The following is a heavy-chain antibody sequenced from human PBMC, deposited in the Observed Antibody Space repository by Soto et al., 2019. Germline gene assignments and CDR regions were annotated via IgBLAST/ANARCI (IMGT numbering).Heavy chain of an antibody. CDR1: GFTFSSYG. Sequence: HPGGSLRLSCAASGFTFSSYGMHWVRQAPGKGLEWVAVIWFDGSNKYYADSVKGRFTISRHNSKNTLYLQMNSLRAEDTAVYYCAKDGVYAAAGIGPANYFDYWGQGTLVTVSS. J-gene: IGHJ4*02. D-gene: IGHD6-13*01. CDR3: AKDGVYAAAGIGPANYFDY. V-gene: IGHV3-30*02. CDR2: IWFDGSNK.